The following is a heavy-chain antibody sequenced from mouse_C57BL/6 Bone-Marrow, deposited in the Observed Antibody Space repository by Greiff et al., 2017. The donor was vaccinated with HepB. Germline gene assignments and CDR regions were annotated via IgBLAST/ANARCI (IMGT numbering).Heavy chain of an antibody. CDR1: GYTFTSYW. J-gene: IGHJ2*01. D-gene: IGHD2-5*01. CDR2: IHPNSGST. CDR3: ARLFYYSNYVDY. Sequence: VQLQQPGAELVKPGASVKLSCKASGYTFTSYWMHWVKQRPGQGLEWIGMIHPNSGSTNYNEKFKSKATLTVDNSSSTAYMQLSSLTSEDSAVYYCARLFYYSNYVDYWGQGTTLTVSS. V-gene: IGHV1-64*01.